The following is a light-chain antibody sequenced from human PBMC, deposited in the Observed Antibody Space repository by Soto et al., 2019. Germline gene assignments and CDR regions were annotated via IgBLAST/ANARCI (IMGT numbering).Light chain of an antibody. J-gene: IGKJ2*01. CDR3: QQLNGYPLYS. CDR2: AAS. Sequence: DIQLTQSPSFLSASVGDRVTLTCRASQGITNYLAWYQQKPGKAPKLLINAASTLQSGVPSRFSGSGSGTEFTLTISSLQPEDFATYYCQQLNGYPLYSFGQGTKLEI. V-gene: IGKV1-9*01. CDR1: QGITNY.